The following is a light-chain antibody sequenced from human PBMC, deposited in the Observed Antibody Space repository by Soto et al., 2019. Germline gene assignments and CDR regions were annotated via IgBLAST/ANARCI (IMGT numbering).Light chain of an antibody. CDR1: NSNIGNNY. Sequence: QSVLTQPPSVPAAPGQTVTISCSGTNSNIGNNYVSWYQQLPGTAPKLLIYDNNKRPSGIPDRFSGSKSGTSATLGITGLQTGDEAHYYCGTWDYSLSAVVFGGGTKLTVL. CDR2: DNN. V-gene: IGLV1-51*01. J-gene: IGLJ2*01. CDR3: GTWDYSLSAVV.